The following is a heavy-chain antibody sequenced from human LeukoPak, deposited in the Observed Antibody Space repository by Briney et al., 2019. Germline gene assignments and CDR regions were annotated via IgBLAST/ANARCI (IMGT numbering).Heavy chain of an antibody. CDR2: INHSGST. D-gene: IGHD6-19*01. J-gene: IGHJ4*02. V-gene: IGHV4-34*01. CDR1: GGSFSGYY. Sequence: ASETLPLTCAVYGGSFSGYYWSWIRQPPGKGLEWIGEINHSGSTNYNPSLKSRVTISVDTSKNQFSLKLSSVTAADTAVYYGARSGFGYSSGWYVRAYYFDYWGQGTLVTVSS. CDR3: ARSGFGYSSGWYVRAYYFDY.